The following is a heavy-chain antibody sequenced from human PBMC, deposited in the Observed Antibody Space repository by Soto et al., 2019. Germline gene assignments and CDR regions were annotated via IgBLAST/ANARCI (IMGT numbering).Heavy chain of an antibody. V-gene: IGHV1-18*01. CDR3: AGGGNYWRSTSCHYYYGMDV. Sequence: GASVKVSCKASGYTFTSYGISWVRQAPGQGLEGMGWISAYNGNTNYAQKLQGRVTMTTDTSTSTAYMELRSLRSDDTAVYYCAGGGNYWRSTSCHYYYGMDVWGQGTTVTVSS. D-gene: IGHD2-2*01. J-gene: IGHJ6*02. CDR1: GYTFTSYG. CDR2: ISAYNGNT.